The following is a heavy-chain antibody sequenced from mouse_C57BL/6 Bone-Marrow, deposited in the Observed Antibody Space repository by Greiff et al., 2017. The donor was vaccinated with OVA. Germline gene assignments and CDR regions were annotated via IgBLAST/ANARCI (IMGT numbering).Heavy chain of an antibody. CDR2: IDPETGGT. CDR3: TRGYSSYYAMDY. Sequence: SGAELVRPGASVTLSCKASGYTFTDYEMHWVKQTPVHGLEWIGAIDPETGGTAYNQKFKGKAILTADKSSSTAYMELRSLTSEDSAVYYCTRGYSSYYAMDYWGQGTSVTVSS. V-gene: IGHV1-15*01. J-gene: IGHJ4*01. CDR1: GYTFTDYE. D-gene: IGHD2-5*01.